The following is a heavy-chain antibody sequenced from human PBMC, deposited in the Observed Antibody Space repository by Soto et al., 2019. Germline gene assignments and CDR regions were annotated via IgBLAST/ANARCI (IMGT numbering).Heavy chain of an antibody. V-gene: IGHV4-59*06. CDR3: ARFRSASSFDY. Sequence: PSETLSLTCNVSGGSLWSYYWSGLRQHPGKGLEWIGYIYFSGTTYYNPSLKSRVTLSVDTSKKQFSLKLNSVTAADTAVYFCARFRSASSFDYWGQGTLVTVSS. J-gene: IGHJ4*02. CDR2: IYFSGTT. D-gene: IGHD1-26*01. CDR1: GGSLWSYY.